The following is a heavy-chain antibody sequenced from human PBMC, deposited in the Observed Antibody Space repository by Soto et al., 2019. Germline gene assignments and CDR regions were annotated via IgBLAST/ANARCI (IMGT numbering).Heavy chain of an antibody. J-gene: IGHJ4*02. CDR1: GGSFSGYY. Sequence: PSETLSLTCAVCGGSFSGYYWSWIRQPPGKGLEWIGEINHSGGTNYNPSLKSRVTISVDTSKNQFSLKLSSVTAADTAVYYCARSSIAARPADYWGQGTLVTVSS. V-gene: IGHV4-34*01. D-gene: IGHD6-6*01. CDR3: ARSSIAARPADY. CDR2: INHSGGT.